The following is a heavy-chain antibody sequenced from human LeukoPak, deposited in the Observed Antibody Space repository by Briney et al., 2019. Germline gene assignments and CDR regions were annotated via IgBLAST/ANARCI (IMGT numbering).Heavy chain of an antibody. CDR1: GFTVSSNY. CDR2: IYSGGST. Sequence: GGSLRLSCAASGFTVSSNYMSWVRQAPGKGLEWVSVIYSGGSTYYADSVKGRFTISRDNSKNTLYLQMNSLRAEDTAVYYCARDSSNYGGVPCWAFDIWGQGTMVTVSS. D-gene: IGHD4-11*01. V-gene: IGHV3-53*01. J-gene: IGHJ3*02. CDR3: ARDSSNYGGVPCWAFDI.